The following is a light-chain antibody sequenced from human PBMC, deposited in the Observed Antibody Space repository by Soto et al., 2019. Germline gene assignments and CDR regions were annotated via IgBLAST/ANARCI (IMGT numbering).Light chain of an antibody. V-gene: IGLV2-14*01. Sequence: QSALTQPASVSGSPGQSIAISCTGTSSDVGGYNYVSWDQQHPGKAPKVIIYEVTSRASGISNRFSGSKSGNTASLTISGLQVEDEADYYCSSFTNIPTWVFGGGTKLTVL. CDR1: SSDVGGYNY. CDR3: SSFTNIPTWV. J-gene: IGLJ3*02. CDR2: EVT.